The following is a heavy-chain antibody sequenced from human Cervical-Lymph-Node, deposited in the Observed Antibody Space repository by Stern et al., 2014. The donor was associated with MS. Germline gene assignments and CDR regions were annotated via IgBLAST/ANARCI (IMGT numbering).Heavy chain of an antibody. D-gene: IGHD3-10*01. CDR2: IIPIFGTA. Sequence: QMQLVQSGAEVKKPGSSVKVSCKASGGTLNSYAISWVRQAPGQGLEWMGGIIPIFGTANYAQKFQGRVTITADESTSTAYMELSSLRSEDTAVYYCARDRGTVDSHGNWFDPWGQGTLVTVSS. V-gene: IGHV1-69*01. CDR1: GGTLNSYA. CDR3: ARDRGTVDSHGNWFDP. J-gene: IGHJ5*02.